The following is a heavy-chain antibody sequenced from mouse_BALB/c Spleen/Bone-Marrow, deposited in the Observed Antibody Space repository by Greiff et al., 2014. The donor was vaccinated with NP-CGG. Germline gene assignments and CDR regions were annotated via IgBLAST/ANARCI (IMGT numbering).Heavy chain of an antibody. CDR1: GYTFTSYW. V-gene: IGHV1-7*01. CDR2: INPSTGYT. CDR3: ARRLIWDWFAY. D-gene: IGHD4-1*01. Sequence: QVQLQQSGAELAKPGASVKMSCKASGYTFTSYWMHWVKQRPGQGLEWIGYINPSTGYTDYNQKFKDKATLTADKSSSTAYMQLSSLTSEDSAVYYCARRLIWDWFAYWGQATLVPVSA. J-gene: IGHJ3*01.